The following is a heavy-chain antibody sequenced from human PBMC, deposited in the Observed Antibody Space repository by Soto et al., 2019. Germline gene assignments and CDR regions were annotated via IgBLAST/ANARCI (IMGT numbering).Heavy chain of an antibody. Sequence: SLRLSCAASGFTFSSYGMNWVRQAPGKGLEWVSYISSSSSTTIYYADSVKGRFTIFRDNAKNSLYLQLNSLRDEDTAVYYCARSPYYYDSSNYYGYWGQATLVTVSS. D-gene: IGHD3-22*01. CDR2: ISSSSSTTI. J-gene: IGHJ4*02. CDR3: ARSPYYYDSSNYYGY. CDR1: GFTFSSYG. V-gene: IGHV3-48*02.